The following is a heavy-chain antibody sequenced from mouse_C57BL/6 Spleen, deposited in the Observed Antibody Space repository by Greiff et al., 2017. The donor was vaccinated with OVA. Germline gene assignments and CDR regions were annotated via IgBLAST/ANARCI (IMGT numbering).Heavy chain of an antibody. CDR1: GFTFSDYG. CDR2: ISSGSSTI. Sequence: DVKLVESGGGLVKPGGSLKLSCAASGFTFSDYGMHWVRQAPEKGLEWVAYISSGSSTIYYADTVKGRFTISRDNAKNTLFLQMTSLRSEDTAMYYCARRPSYYGSNYAMDYWGQGTSVTVSS. D-gene: IGHD1-1*01. CDR3: ARRPSYYGSNYAMDY. V-gene: IGHV5-17*01. J-gene: IGHJ4*01.